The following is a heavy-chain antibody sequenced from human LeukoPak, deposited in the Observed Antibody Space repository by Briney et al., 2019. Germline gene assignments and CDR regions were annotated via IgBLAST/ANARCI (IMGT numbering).Heavy chain of an antibody. Sequence: SETLSPTCTVSGGSISSYYWSWIRQPAGKGLEWIGRIYTSGSTNYNPSLKSRVTMSVDTSKNQFSLKLSSVTAADTAVYYCARDPGYCSSTSCYTHLALGWFDPWGQGTLVTVSS. J-gene: IGHJ5*02. CDR3: ARDPGYCSSTSCYTHLALGWFDP. CDR2: IYTSGST. V-gene: IGHV4-4*07. CDR1: GGSISSYY. D-gene: IGHD2-2*02.